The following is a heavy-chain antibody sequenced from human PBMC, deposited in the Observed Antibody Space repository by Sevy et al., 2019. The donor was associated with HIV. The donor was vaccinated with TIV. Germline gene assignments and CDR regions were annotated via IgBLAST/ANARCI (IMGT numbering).Heavy chain of an antibody. CDR3: ARGEVNYDSLIPIRTEGGYYYGMDV. V-gene: IGHV3-21*01. D-gene: IGHD3-3*01. CDR2: ISSSSNYI. CDR1: GFTFSSYS. J-gene: IGHJ6*02. Sequence: GGSLRLSCAASGFTFSSYSMNWVRQAPGKGLEWVSSISSSSNYICYADSVKGRFTISRDNAKNSLYLQMNSLRAEDTAVYYCARGEVNYDSLIPIRTEGGYYYGMDVWGQGTTVTVSS.